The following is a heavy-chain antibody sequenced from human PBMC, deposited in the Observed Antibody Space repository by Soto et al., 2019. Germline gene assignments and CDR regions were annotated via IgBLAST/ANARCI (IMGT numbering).Heavy chain of an antibody. V-gene: IGHV3-30-3*01. Sequence: QVQLVESGGGVVQPGRSLRLSCAASGFTFSSYAMHWVRQAPGKGLEWVAVISYDGSNKYYADSVKGRFTISRDNSKNTLYLQMNSLRAEDTAVYYCARGTYYYDSSGYHALYYFDYWGQGTLVTVSS. CDR2: ISYDGSNK. CDR1: GFTFSSYA. D-gene: IGHD3-22*01. CDR3: ARGTYYYDSSGYHALYYFDY. J-gene: IGHJ4*02.